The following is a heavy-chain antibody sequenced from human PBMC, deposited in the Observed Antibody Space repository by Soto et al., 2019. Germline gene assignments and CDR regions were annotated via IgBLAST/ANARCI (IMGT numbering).Heavy chain of an antibody. Sequence: ASVKVSCKASGYTFTSYGINWVRQAPGQGLEWMGWISGYTGNTNYAQKLQGRVTMTTDKSTSTAYMELRSLISDDTAMYYCAKGTGTTSEASLFDYWGQGTLVTVS. CDR1: GYTFTSYG. V-gene: IGHV1-18*01. CDR2: ISGYTGNT. J-gene: IGHJ4*02. CDR3: AKGTGTTSEASLFDY. D-gene: IGHD1-1*01.